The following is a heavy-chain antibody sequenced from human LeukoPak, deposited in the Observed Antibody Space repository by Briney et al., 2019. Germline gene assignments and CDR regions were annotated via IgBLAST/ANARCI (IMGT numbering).Heavy chain of an antibody. D-gene: IGHD5-18*01. Sequence: GASVKVSCKASGYTFTDYYIHWVRQAPGQGPEWMGWINSTTGDTKYAQKFQDRVTLTQDTSISTAYMELSRLESDDTAVFYCARGRWLQLWGDYWGQGTPLTVSS. CDR3: ARGRWLQLWGDY. V-gene: IGHV1-2*02. CDR1: GYTFTDYY. J-gene: IGHJ4*02. CDR2: INSTTGDT.